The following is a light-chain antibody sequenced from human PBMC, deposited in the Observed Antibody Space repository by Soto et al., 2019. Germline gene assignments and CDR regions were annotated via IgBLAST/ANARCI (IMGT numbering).Light chain of an antibody. CDR3: CSYAGITTYYV. Sequence: QSALTQPASVSGSPGQSITLSCTGTSSDVWSYNLISWYQQHPGKAPKLMIYGGTKRPSGVSNRFSGSKSGNTASLTISGLQAEDEADYYCCSYAGITTYYVFGTGTKLTVL. J-gene: IGLJ1*01. V-gene: IGLV2-23*01. CDR1: SSDVWSYNL. CDR2: GGT.